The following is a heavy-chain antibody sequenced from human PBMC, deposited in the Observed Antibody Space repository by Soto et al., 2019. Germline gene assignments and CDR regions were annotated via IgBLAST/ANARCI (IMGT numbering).Heavy chain of an antibody. V-gene: IGHV3-13*01. CDR1: GFTFSSYD. J-gene: IGHJ4*02. CDR2: IGAAGDT. D-gene: IGHD6-13*01. Sequence: EVQLVESGGGLVQPGGSLRLSCAASGFTFSSYDMHWVRQVTGKGLEWVSAIGAAGDTYYRDSVKGRFTISRENANNSLYLQMNSLRAEDTSVYYCACGGWGSSWYEGGSRIDYWGQGTLVTVSS. CDR3: ACGGWGSSWYEGGSRIDY.